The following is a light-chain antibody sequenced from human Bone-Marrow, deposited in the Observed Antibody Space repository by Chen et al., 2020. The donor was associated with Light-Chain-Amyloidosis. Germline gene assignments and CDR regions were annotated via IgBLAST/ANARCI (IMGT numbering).Light chain of an antibody. Sequence: IVLTQSPVTLSVSPGERATLSCRASQSLSTNLAWYQQKPGQAPRLLIYGASTRITGIPARFSGSGSGTDFTLTINRLEPEDFAMYYCQQYGTSPLTFGGGTKVEIK. V-gene: IGKV3-20*01. J-gene: IGKJ4*01. CDR3: QQYGTSPLT. CDR2: GAS. CDR1: QSLSTN.